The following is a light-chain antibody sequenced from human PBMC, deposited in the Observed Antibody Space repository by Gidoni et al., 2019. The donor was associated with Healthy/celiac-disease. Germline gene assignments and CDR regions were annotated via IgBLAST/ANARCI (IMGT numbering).Light chain of an antibody. CDR1: SSDVGGYNY. CDR3: CSYAGSYSVV. Sequence: PGQSVTISCTGTSSDVGGYNYVSWYQQHPGKAPKLMIYDVSKRPSGVPDRFSGSKSGNTASLTISGLQAEDEADYYCCSYAGSYSVVFGGGTKLTVL. J-gene: IGLJ2*01. CDR2: DVS. V-gene: IGLV2-11*01.